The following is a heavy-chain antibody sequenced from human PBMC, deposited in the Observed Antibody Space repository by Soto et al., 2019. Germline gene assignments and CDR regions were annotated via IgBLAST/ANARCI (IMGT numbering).Heavy chain of an antibody. CDR1: GGSISSGGYY. Sequence: PSETLSLTCTVSGGSISSGGYYWSWIRQHPGKGLEWIGYIYYSGSTYYNPSLKSRVTISVDTSKNQFSLKLSSVTAADTAVYYCARTTVVTPGSKYLDYWGQGTLVTVSS. D-gene: IGHD4-17*01. J-gene: IGHJ4*02. CDR2: IYYSGST. CDR3: ARTTVVTPGSKYLDY. V-gene: IGHV4-31*03.